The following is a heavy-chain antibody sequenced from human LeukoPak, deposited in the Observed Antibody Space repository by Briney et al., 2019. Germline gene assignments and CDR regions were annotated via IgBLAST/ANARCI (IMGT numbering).Heavy chain of an antibody. J-gene: IGHJ4*02. Sequence: PGGSLRLSCAASGFTFSNAWMNWVRQAPGKGLEWVGRIKSKTDGGTTDYAAPVKGRFTISRDDSKNTLYLQMNSLKTEDTAVYYCTTDLRGSGHRNDYWGQGTLVTVSS. CDR3: TTDLRGSGHRNDY. V-gene: IGHV3-15*07. CDR2: IKSKTDGGTT. CDR1: GFTFSNAW. D-gene: IGHD2-15*01.